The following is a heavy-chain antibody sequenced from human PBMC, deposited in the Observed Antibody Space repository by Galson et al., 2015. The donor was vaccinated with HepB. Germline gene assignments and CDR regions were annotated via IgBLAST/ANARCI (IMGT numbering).Heavy chain of an antibody. V-gene: IGHV3-48*01. D-gene: IGHD4/OR15-4a*01. CDR3: ASPPAHAGVLPTSLYYFDY. CDR1: GFTFSSYS. CDR2: ISSSSSTI. J-gene: IGHJ4*02. Sequence: SLRLSCAASGFTFSSYSMNWVRQAPGKGLEWVSYISSSSSTIYYADSVKGRFTISRDNSKNTLYLQMNSLRAEDTAVYYCASPPAHAGVLPTSLYYFDYWGQGTLVTVSS.